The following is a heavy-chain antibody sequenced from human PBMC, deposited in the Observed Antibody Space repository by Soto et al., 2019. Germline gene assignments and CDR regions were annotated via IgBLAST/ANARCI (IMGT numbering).Heavy chain of an antibody. J-gene: IGHJ5*02. D-gene: IGHD3-3*01. V-gene: IGHV4-38-2*01. Sequence: SETLSLTCAVSGYSTSSGYYGGWIRQPPGKGLEWIGSIYHSGSTYYNPSLKSRVTISVDTSKNQFSLELSSVTAADTAGHYGERVPYDFGSGYFAPGHNSCFDPWGQGTMATVSS. CDR1: GYSTSSGYY. CDR2: IYHSGST. CDR3: ERVPYDFGSGYFAPGHNSCFDP.